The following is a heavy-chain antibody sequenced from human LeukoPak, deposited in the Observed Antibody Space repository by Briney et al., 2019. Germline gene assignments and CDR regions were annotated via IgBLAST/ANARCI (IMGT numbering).Heavy chain of an antibody. CDR1: GFIFSSYW. Sequence: PGGSLRLSCAASGFIFSSYWMSWVRQAPGKGLEWVANIKKDGSEKYYVDSVKGRFTISRDNAKNSLYLQMNSLRAEDTAVYYCARDALWFGDPLYAFDIWGQGTMVTVSS. CDR2: IKKDGSEK. D-gene: IGHD3-10*01. J-gene: IGHJ3*02. V-gene: IGHV3-7*01. CDR3: ARDALWFGDPLYAFDI.